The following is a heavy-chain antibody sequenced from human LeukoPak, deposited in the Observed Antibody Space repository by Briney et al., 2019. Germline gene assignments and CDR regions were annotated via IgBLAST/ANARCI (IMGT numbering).Heavy chain of an antibody. CDR3: AGDLVTLIRGVFDP. CDR2: ISSSGSTM. CDR1: GFTFSSHG. D-gene: IGHD3-10*01. J-gene: IGHJ5*02. Sequence: GGSLRLSCAASGFTFSSHGMNWVRQAPGKGLEWVSYISSSGSTMYYADSVKGRFTISRDNTKNSLYLQMNSLRAEDTAVYYCAGDLVTLIRGVFDPWGQGTLVTVSS. V-gene: IGHV3-48*04.